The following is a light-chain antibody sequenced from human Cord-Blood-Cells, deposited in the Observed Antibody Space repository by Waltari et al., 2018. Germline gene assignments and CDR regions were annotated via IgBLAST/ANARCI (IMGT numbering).Light chain of an antibody. V-gene: IGLV2-8*01. CDR1: SSDVGGSNY. CDR3: SSYAGSNNFVV. Sequence: QSALTQPPSASGSPGQSVTISCPGTSSDVGGSNYVPWYQPHPGKAPKLMIYEVSKRPSGVPDRFSGSKSGNTASLTVSGLQAEDEADYYCSSYAGSNNFVVFGGGTKLTVL. CDR2: EVS. J-gene: IGLJ2*01.